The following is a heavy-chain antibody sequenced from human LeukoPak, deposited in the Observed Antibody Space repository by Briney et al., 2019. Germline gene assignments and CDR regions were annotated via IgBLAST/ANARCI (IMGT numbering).Heavy chain of an antibody. Sequence: PSQTLSLTCTVSGGSISSGSYYWSWIRQPAGKGLEWIGRIYTSGSTNYNPSLKSQITISVDTSKNQFSLKLSAMTAADTSVYYCARGPLDYYGSGSYYNWGQGTLVTVSS. CDR1: GGSISSGSYY. V-gene: IGHV4-61*02. D-gene: IGHD3-10*01. J-gene: IGHJ4*02. CDR2: IYTSGST. CDR3: ARGPLDYYGSGSYYN.